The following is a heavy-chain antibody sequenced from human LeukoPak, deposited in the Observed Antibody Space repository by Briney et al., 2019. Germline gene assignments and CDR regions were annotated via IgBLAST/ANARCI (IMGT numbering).Heavy chain of an antibody. CDR1: GFTFSSYW. CDR2: MKQDGSEK. Sequence: GGSLRLSCAASGFTFSSYWVSWVRQAPGKGLEWVANMKQDGSEKYYVDSVKGRFTISRDNAKNSLYLQMNSLRAEDTAVYYCARDYLPIVVATAIPYYFDYWGQGTLVTVSS. J-gene: IGHJ4*02. D-gene: IGHD2-21*02. CDR3: ARDYLPIVVATAIPYYFDY. V-gene: IGHV3-7*01.